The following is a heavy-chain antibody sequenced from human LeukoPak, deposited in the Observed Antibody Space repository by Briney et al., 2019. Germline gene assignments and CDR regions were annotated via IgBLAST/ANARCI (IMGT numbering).Heavy chain of an antibody. J-gene: IGHJ4*02. D-gene: IGHD3-3*01. Sequence: GESLKISCKGSGYIFTTSWIGWVRQMPGKGLEYMGIIYPGDSDTRYSPSFQGQVTISADKSISTAFLQWSSLKASDTAMYYCASLSYYNSWSAYDYWGQGTLVTVSS. V-gene: IGHV5-51*01. CDR1: GYIFTTSW. CDR3: ASLSYYNSWSAYDY. CDR2: IYPGDSDT.